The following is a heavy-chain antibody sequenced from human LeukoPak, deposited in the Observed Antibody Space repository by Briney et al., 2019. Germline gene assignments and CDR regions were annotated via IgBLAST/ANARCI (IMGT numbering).Heavy chain of an antibody. CDR2: INSKTDGGTT. V-gene: IGHV3-15*01. Sequence: PGGSLRLSCAASGFTFSNAWMSWVRQAPGKGLEWVGRINSKTDGGTTDYAAPVKGRFTISRDDSKNTLYLQMNSLKTEDTAVYYCTTDRITMIVVVMEEAFDIWGQGTMVTVSS. D-gene: IGHD3-22*01. J-gene: IGHJ3*02. CDR3: TTDRITMIVVVMEEAFDI. CDR1: GFTFSNAW.